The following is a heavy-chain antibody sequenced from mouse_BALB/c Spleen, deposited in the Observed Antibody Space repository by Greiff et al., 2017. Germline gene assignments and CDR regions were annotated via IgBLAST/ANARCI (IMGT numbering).Heavy chain of an antibody. CDR2: IDTSDSYT. Sequence: QVQLKESGAELVMPGASVKMSCKASGYTFTDYWMHWVKQRPGQGLEWIGAIDTSDSYTSYNQKFKGKATLTVDESSSTAYMQLSSLTSEDSAVYYGARGGVITTVVEGFFDYWGQGTTLTVSS. J-gene: IGHJ2*01. D-gene: IGHD1-1*01. CDR3: ARGGVITTVVEGFFDY. V-gene: IGHV1-69*01. CDR1: GYTFTDYW.